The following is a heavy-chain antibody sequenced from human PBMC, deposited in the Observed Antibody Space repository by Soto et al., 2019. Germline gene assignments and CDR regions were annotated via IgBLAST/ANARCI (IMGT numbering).Heavy chain of an antibody. CDR2: IYGGGTT. J-gene: IGHJ4*02. D-gene: IGHD6-19*01. Sequence: EVQLVESGGGLIQPGGSLRLSCAASGFAVSSKYMTWVRQAPGKGLEWVSVIYGGGTTYYADSVKDRFTISRDNSKNTLYHQMNSLRAEETAVYYCVQTIGWPGFAFWGQGTLVTVSS. CDR1: GFAVSSKY. CDR3: VQTIGWPGFAF. V-gene: IGHV3-53*01.